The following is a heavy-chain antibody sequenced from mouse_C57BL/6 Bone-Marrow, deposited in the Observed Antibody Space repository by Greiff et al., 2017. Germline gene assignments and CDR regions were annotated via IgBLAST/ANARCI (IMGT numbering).Heavy chain of an antibody. CDR1: GFTFSSYA. CDR2: ISSGGSYT. D-gene: IGHD2-5*01. V-gene: IGHV5-6*01. CDR3: ARHSNSWFAY. Sequence: EVQLVESGGDLVKPGGSLKLSCAASGFTFSSYAMSWVRQTPDTRLEWVATISSGGSYTYYPDSVKGRFTISRDNAKNTLYLQMSSLKSEDTAMYYCARHSNSWFAYGGQGTLVTVSA. J-gene: IGHJ3*01.